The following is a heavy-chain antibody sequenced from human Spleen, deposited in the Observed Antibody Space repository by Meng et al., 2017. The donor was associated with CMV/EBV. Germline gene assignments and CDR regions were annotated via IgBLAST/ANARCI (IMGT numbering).Heavy chain of an antibody. D-gene: IGHD3-22*01. Sequence: KASGYTFTNYYIPWVRQAPGQGLEWMGIINPSGGSTSYAQKFQGRLTMTRDTSTSTVYMELSSLRSEDTAVYYCARDRGSGYSLSYWGQGTLVTVSS. V-gene: IGHV1-46*01. CDR1: GYTFTNYY. CDR3: ARDRGSGYSLSY. CDR2: INPSGGST. J-gene: IGHJ4*02.